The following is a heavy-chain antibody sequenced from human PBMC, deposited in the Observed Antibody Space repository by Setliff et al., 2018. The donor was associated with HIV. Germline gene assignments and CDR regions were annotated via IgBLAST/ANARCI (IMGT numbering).Heavy chain of an antibody. CDR1: GYTFTSYF. J-gene: IGHJ5*02. Sequence: ASVKVSCKAFGYTFTSYFLHWVRQAPGQGLEWLGKIDPNGGATNNAQKLQGRVTITEDTSTDTAYMALSSLRSEDTAVYYCAKDCPGPAINSGRIKNWFDPWGEGTLVTVSS. V-gene: IGHV1-46*01. CDR2: IDPNGGAT. D-gene: IGHD6-19*01. CDR3: AKDCPGPAINSGRIKNWFDP.